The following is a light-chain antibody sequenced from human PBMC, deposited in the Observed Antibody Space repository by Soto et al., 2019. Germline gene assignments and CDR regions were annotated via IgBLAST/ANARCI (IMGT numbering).Light chain of an antibody. CDR1: QSVSSSS. J-gene: IGKJ3*01. CDR3: QQYGSSPLFT. CDR2: DAS. V-gene: IGKV3-20*01. Sequence: EIVLTQSPGTLSLSPGEGATLSCRASQSVSSSSLAWFQQRPGQAPRLLIYDASSRATGIPDRFSGSGSGTDFTLTIGRLEPEDFAVYYCQQYGSSPLFTFGPGTKVDIK.